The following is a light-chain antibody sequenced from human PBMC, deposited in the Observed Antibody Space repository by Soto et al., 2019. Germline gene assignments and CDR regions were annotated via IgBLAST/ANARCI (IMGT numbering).Light chain of an antibody. CDR1: QSISSN. Sequence: EEVMTQSPATMSVSPGQRATLSCRASQSISSNLAWYQQKPGQAPRLLIYGASTRATGIPARFSGNGSGTDFTLTISSLDSEDFAVYYCQQYHNWPLAFGGGTKVEIK. V-gene: IGKV3-15*01. CDR3: QQYHNWPLA. J-gene: IGKJ4*01. CDR2: GAS.